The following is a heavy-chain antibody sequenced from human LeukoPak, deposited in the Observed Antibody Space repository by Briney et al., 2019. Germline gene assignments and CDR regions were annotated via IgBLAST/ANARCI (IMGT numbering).Heavy chain of an antibody. D-gene: IGHD6-13*01. Sequence: PSGTVSLSCAVSGGSISSSNWWSWVRQPPGKGLEWIGEIYHSGSTNYNPSLKSRATISVDKSKNQFSLKLSSVTAADTAVYYCARHWAAADLNWFAPWGQGTLVTVSS. CDR3: ARHWAAADLNWFAP. CDR1: GGSISSSNW. CDR2: IYHSGST. J-gene: IGHJ5*02. V-gene: IGHV4-4*02.